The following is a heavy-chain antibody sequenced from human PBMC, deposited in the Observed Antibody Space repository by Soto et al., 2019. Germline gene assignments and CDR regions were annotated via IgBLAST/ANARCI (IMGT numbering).Heavy chain of an antibody. J-gene: IGHJ4*02. CDR3: AXDRVTMVRGVTVYYFDY. D-gene: IGHD3-10*01. V-gene: IGHV6-1*01. CDR2: TYYRSKWYN. Sequence: SQTLSLTCAISGDSVSSNSAAWNWIRQSPSRGLEWLGRTYYRSKWYNDYAVSVKSRITINPDTSKNQFSLQLNSVTPEDTAVYYCAXDRVTMVRGVTVYYFDYWGQGTLVTVSS. CDR1: GDSVSSNSAA.